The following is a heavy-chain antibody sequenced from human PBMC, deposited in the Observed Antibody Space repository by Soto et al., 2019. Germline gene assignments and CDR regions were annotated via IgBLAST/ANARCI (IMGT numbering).Heavy chain of an antibody. J-gene: IGHJ6*02. CDR1: GFTFSSYA. Sequence: GGSLRLSCAASGFTFSSYAMIWVRQAPGKGLEWVSAISVIGGSTYYADSVKGRFTISRDNSKNTLYLQMNSLRAEDTAIYYCAKGHNPYYYYGMDVWGQGTTVTVSS. V-gene: IGHV3-23*01. CDR3: AKGHNPYYYYGMDV. D-gene: IGHD1-20*01. CDR2: ISVIGGST.